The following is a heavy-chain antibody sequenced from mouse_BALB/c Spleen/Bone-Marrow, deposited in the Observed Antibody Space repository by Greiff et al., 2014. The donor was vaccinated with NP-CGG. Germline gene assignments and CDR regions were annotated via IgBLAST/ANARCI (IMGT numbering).Heavy chain of an antibody. J-gene: IGHJ1*01. D-gene: IGHD2-1*01. Sequence: VQLQQSGPDLVKPGASVKMSCKASGYSFTGYYMHWVKQSLGKSLEWIGRVNPNNGGTSYNQKFKGKAILTVDKSSSTAYMELRSLTSEDSAVYYCARGYGNYWYFDVWGAGTAVTVSS. CDR3: ARGYGNYWYFDV. CDR2: VNPNNGGT. V-gene: IGHV1-34*01. CDR1: GYSFTGYY.